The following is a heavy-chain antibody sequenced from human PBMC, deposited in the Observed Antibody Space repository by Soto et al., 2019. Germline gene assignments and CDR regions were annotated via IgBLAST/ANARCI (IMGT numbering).Heavy chain of an antibody. CDR2: IYPGDSDT. CDR1: GYSFTSYW. Sequence: GASLKISCKCSGYSFTSYWIGWVLQMPGKGLEWMGIIYPGDSDTRYSPSFQGQVTISADKSISTAYLQWSSLKASDTAMYYCARQGKAHYYSYYGMDGWGKGTSVTVYS. CDR3: ARQGKAHYYSYYGMDG. J-gene: IGHJ6*04. V-gene: IGHV5-51*01.